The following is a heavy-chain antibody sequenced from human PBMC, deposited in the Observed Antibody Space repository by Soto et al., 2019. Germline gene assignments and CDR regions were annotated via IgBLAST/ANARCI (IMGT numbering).Heavy chain of an antibody. CDR2: IIPIFGTV. CDR3: ARGNHRWLQLFYFDL. J-gene: IGHJ2*01. CDR1: GGTFSNYP. D-gene: IGHD5-12*01. Sequence: QVQLVQSGAEVKKPGSSVKVSCKASGGTFSNYPISWVRQAPGQGLEWMGGIIPIFGTVNYAQKFQGRVTITADKSTSTAYMELSSLRSEDKAVYYCARGNHRWLQLFYFDLWGRGTLVTVSS. V-gene: IGHV1-69*14.